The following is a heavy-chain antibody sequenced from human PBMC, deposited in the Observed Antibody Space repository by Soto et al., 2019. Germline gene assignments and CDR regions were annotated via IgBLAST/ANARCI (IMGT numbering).Heavy chain of an antibody. J-gene: IGHJ4*02. D-gene: IGHD3-22*01. Sequence: QVQLVQSGAEVKKPRASVKVSCKTSGYNFTRYGFSWVRQAPGQGLEWMGWISGSNDDTNYAQKFRDRVTMTKDTPTSTAYMELRSLRSDDTAVYYCARDSSSGYFDSSDYPTGFDFWGQGTLVTVSS. V-gene: IGHV1-18*01. CDR3: ARDSSSGYFDSSDYPTGFDF. CDR1: GYNFTRYG. CDR2: ISGSNDDT.